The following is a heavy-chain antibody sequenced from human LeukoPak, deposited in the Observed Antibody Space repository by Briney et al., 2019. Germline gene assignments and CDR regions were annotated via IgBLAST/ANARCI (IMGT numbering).Heavy chain of an antibody. CDR1: GFPFSDYS. V-gene: IGHV3-48*04. CDR2: IGISSGNT. J-gene: IGHJ5*02. CDR3: ARFRPFNWFDP. Sequence: GGSLRLSCTASGFPFSDYSMNWVRQAPGKGLEWISYIGISSGNTKYADSVKGRFTISRDNAKNSLYLQMNSLRAEDTAVYYCARFRPFNWFDPWGQGTLVTVSS.